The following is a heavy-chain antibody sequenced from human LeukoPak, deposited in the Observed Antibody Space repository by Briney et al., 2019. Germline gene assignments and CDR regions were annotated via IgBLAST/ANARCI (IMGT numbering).Heavy chain of an antibody. V-gene: IGHV3-7*03. J-gene: IGHJ4*02. CDR3: ARSLWPEDS. CDR1: GFTFTDYY. Sequence: GGSLRLSXAASGFTFTDYYISWVRQAPGKGLEWVASINQDGSTKIYVNSVKGRFTISRDNAKESVYLQMDSLTADDTAVYYCARSLWPEDSWGQGTQVTVSS. CDR2: INQDGSTK. D-gene: IGHD1-14*01.